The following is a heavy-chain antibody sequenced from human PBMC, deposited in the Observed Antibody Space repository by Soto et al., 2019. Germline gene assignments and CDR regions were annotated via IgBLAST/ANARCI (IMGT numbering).Heavy chain of an antibody. D-gene: IGHD6-19*01. Sequence: SETLSLTCSVSGGSVSSRGSYWTWIRQPPGKGLDWIGYMAFDGRTNYNPSLESRVTISQDTSKNQFYLKLGSVTAADTAMYYCARPPDISGWPFDFWGQGTLVTVSS. CDR2: MAFDGRT. J-gene: IGHJ4*02. CDR3: ARPPDISGWPFDF. CDR1: GGSVSSRGSY. V-gene: IGHV4-61*08.